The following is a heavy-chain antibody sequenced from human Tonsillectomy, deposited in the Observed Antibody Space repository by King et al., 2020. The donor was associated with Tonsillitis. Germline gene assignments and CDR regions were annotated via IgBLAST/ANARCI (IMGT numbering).Heavy chain of an antibody. CDR2: IYYSGST. CDR3: PRTRIYYSASSDRYFDL. J-gene: IGHJ2*01. D-gene: IGHD3-22*01. Sequence: QLQESGPGLVKPSQTLSLTCTVSGGSISSDGYYWSWIRQHPGKGLEWIGYIYYSGSTYYNPSLKSRVTMSVDTSKNQFSLKLSSVTAAAPAVYYRPRTRIYYSASSDRYFDLWGRGTLVTVSS. CDR1: GGSISSDGYY. V-gene: IGHV4-31*03.